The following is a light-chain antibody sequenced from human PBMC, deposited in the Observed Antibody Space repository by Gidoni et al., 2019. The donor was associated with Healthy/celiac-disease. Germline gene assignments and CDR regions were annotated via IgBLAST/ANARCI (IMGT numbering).Light chain of an antibody. Sequence: SYELTQLPSVSVSPGQTDRITCSGDVLGENYPDWYQQEPGQAPELVIYEDSARYPGIPERFSGSTSGNTTTLTSSRVLTEDEADYYCLSGDEDNLVVFGGGTKLTVL. J-gene: IGLJ2*01. V-gene: IGLV3-22*01. CDR3: LSGDEDNLVV. CDR2: EDS. CDR1: VLGENY.